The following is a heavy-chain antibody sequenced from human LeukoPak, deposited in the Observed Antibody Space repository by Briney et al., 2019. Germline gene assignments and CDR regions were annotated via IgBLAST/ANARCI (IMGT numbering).Heavy chain of an antibody. Sequence: SETLSLTCTVSGGSISSSSYYWGWIRQPPGTGLEWIGSIYYSGSTYYNPSLKSRVTISVDTSKNQFSLKLRSVTAADTAVYYCARVGGITMIVVLTTDAFDIWGQGTMVTVSS. V-gene: IGHV4-39*07. J-gene: IGHJ3*02. D-gene: IGHD3-22*01. CDR2: IYYSGST. CDR1: GGSISSSSYY. CDR3: ARVGGITMIVVLTTDAFDI.